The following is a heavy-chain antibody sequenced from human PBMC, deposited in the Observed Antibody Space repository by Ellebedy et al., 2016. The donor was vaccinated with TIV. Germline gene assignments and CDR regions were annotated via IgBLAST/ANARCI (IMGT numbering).Heavy chain of an antibody. J-gene: IGHJ6*02. Sequence: MPSETLSLTCTVSGGSVSSSTYYWGWVRQPPGKGLEWLGSVHYSGSTYYNPSPGSRVTISADTSKNQFSLNLTSVTAADTAVCYCVRGLGYCTNGVCRMDVWGQGTTVTVSS. CDR3: VRGLGYCTNGVCRMDV. V-gene: IGHV4-39*07. CDR2: VHYSGST. CDR1: GGSVSSSTYY. D-gene: IGHD2-8*01.